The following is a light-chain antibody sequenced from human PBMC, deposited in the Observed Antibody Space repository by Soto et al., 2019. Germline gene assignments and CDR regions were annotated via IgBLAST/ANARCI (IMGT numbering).Light chain of an antibody. V-gene: IGKV3-15*01. Sequence: ELVMAQSADTLSVSPGERATLSWRASQSVGINLAWYQQKPGQAPRLLIYGASTRATGVPARFSGSASGTESTLTISSLKSEDFAVYFCQTVDKWPLFGQGTRLEI. J-gene: IGKJ5*01. CDR1: QSVGIN. CDR3: QTVDKWPL. CDR2: GAS.